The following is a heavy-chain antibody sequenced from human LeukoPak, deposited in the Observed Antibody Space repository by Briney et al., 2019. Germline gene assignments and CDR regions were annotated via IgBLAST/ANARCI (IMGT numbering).Heavy chain of an antibody. CDR3: ASLRRRLRYYYYYMDV. D-gene: IGHD4-17*01. J-gene: IGHJ6*03. Sequence: PSETLSLTCAVYGGSFSGYYWSWIRQPPGKGLEWIGEINHSGSTNYNPSLKSRVTISVDTSKNQFSLKLSSVTAADTAVYYCASLRRRLRYYYYYMDVWGKGTTVTVSS. V-gene: IGHV4-34*01. CDR1: GGSFSGYY. CDR2: INHSGST.